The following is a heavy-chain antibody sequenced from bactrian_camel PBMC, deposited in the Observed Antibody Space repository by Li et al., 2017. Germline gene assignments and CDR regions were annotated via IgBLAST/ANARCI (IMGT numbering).Heavy chain of an antibody. CDR3: ASTPWIVCGYCRTARRLEPLFTF. D-gene: IGHD8*01. V-gene: IGHV3S53*01. Sequence: HVQLVESGGGSVQNGGSLRLSCAASGRNYVKWCMGWFRQVPGKEREGLATLDWRGITAYADSVKGRFTISQNNAKTAVYLRMNSLKPEDTDVYYCASTPWIVCGYCRTARRLEPLFTFWGQGTQVTVS. CDR1: GRNYVKWC. J-gene: IGHJ4*01. CDR2: LDWRGIT.